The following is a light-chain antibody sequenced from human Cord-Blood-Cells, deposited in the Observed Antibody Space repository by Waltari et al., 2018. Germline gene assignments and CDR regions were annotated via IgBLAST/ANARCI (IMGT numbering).Light chain of an antibody. CDR1: SSDVGGYNY. J-gene: IGLJ3*02. CDR2: DVS. Sequence: QSALTQPAPVSGSPGQSITISCPGTSSDVGGYNYVSLYQQPPGKAPKLMIYDVSKRPSGVSNRFSGSKSGNTASLTISGLQAEDEADYYCSSYTSSSTWVFGGGTKLTVL. V-gene: IGLV2-14*01. CDR3: SSYTSSSTWV.